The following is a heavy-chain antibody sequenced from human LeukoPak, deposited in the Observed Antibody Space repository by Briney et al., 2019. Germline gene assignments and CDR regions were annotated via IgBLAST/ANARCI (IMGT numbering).Heavy chain of an antibody. Sequence: PGGSLRLSCAASGFTFSIYWMHWVRQAPGKGLVWVSRISSDGSTTIYADSVKGRFTISRDNAKNTLYLQMNSLRAEDTAVYYCARMWFGELSTFDPWGQGTLVTVSS. J-gene: IGHJ5*02. CDR3: ARMWFGELSTFDP. V-gene: IGHV3-74*01. D-gene: IGHD3-10*01. CDR2: ISSDGSTT. CDR1: GFTFSIYW.